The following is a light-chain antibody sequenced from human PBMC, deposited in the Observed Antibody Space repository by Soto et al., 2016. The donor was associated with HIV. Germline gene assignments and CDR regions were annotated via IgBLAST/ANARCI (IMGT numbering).Light chain of an antibody. Sequence: DIVMTQSPLSLTVTPGEPASISCRSSQSLLHSNGYYYLTWHLQKSGQSPRRLIYLGSTRASGVPDRFSGSGSGTDFTLKISRVEADDVGVYYCMQALQTPLTFGQGTRLEIK. CDR3: MQALQTPLT. CDR1: QSLLHSNGYYY. CDR2: LGS. J-gene: IGKJ5*01. V-gene: IGKV2-28*01.